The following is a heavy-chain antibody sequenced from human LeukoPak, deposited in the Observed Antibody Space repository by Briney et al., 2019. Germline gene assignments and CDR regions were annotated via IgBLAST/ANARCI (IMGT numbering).Heavy chain of an antibody. D-gene: IGHD4-11*01. V-gene: IGHV3-7*05. CDR1: GFTFSSYW. CDR3: ARGNRGTFDY. Sequence: GGSLRLSCAVSGFTFSSYWMSWVRQAPGKGLEWVANIKQDGSEKNYVDSVKGRFTISRDNAKKSVYLQMNSLRAEDTAVYYCARGNRGTFDYWGQGTLVTVSS. CDR2: IKQDGSEK. J-gene: IGHJ4*02.